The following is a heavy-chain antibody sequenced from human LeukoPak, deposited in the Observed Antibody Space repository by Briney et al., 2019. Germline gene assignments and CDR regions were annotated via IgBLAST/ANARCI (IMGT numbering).Heavy chain of an antibody. Sequence: GESLKISCKGSGYTFTDWWIGWVRQVPGKGQEWMGIIYPGDSQTRYSPSFQGQVTISADKSISSAYLQWSSLKASDTAMYFCARFSGSSLDNNWFDPWGQGTLVTVSS. CDR3: ARFSGSSLDNNWFDP. D-gene: IGHD1-1*01. J-gene: IGHJ5*02. V-gene: IGHV5-51*01. CDR2: IYPGDSQT. CDR1: GYTFTDWW.